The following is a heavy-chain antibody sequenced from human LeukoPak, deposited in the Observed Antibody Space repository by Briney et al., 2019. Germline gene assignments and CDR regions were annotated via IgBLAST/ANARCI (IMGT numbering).Heavy chain of an antibody. CDR3: ARDQLERNYYYMDV. CDR2: IGSSGTTI. J-gene: IGHJ6*03. D-gene: IGHD1-1*01. Sequence: GGSLRLSCAASGFTFSSYGMHWVRQAPGKGLEWISYIGSSGTTIYYADSVQGRFTISRDNAKNSLYLQMNSLRAEDTAVYYCARDQLERNYYYMDVWGKGTTVTVSS. CDR1: GFTFSSYG. V-gene: IGHV3-48*04.